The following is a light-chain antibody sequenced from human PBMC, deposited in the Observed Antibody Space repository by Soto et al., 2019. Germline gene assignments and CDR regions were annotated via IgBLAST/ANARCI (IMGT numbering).Light chain of an antibody. V-gene: IGLV7-46*01. J-gene: IGLJ3*02. CDR3: LLSYSGTSGV. Sequence: QAVVTQAPSLTVSPGGTVTLTCGSTTGAVTSSHYPYWFQQKPGQAPRTLIYDTSNKHSWTPARFSGSLLGGKAALTLAGAQTDDEADYYCLLSYSGTSGVFGGGTKLTVL. CDR2: DTS. CDR1: TGAVTSSHY.